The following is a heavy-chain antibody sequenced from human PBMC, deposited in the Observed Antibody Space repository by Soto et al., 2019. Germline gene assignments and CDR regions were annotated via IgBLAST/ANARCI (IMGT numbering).Heavy chain of an antibody. J-gene: IGHJ4*02. CDR3: ARLGYSSGCHGCLDY. CDR2: IYYSGST. D-gene: IGHD6-19*01. V-gene: IGHV4-39*01. Sequence: PSETLSLTCTVSGGSISSSSYYWGWIRQPPGKGLEWIGSIYYSGSTYYNPSLKSRVTISVDTSKNQFSLKLSSVTAADTAVYYCARLGYSSGCHGCLDYWGQGTLVTVSS. CDR1: GGSISSSSYY.